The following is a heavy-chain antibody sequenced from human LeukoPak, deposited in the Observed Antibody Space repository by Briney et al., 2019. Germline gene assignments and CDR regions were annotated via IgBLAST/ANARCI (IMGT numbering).Heavy chain of an antibody. J-gene: IGHJ4*02. CDR3: VGCSGGSCSDFDY. V-gene: IGHV3-7*01. CDR1: GLTFSSFC. Sequence: GGSLRLSCPASGLTFSSFCMTWLRQAPGKGLEWVANIKQDGSETYSDSVRGRFTISRDNAKHSMYLQMNSLRAEDTALYYCVGCSGGSCSDFDYWGRGTRVTVSS. CDR2: IKQDGSET. D-gene: IGHD2-15*01.